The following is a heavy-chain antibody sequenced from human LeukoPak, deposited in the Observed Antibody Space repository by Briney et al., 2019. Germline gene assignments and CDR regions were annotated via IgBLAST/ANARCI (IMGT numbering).Heavy chain of an antibody. CDR2: ISSRSSTI. CDR3: ARVTGDWNIDY. V-gene: IGHV3-48*04. D-gene: IGHD1/OR15-1a*01. CDR1: GFTFSSYS. J-gene: IGHJ4*02. Sequence: PGGSLRLSCAASGFTFSSYSMNWVRQAPGKGLEWVSYISSRSSTIYYADSVKGRFTISRDNAKNSLYLQMNSLRAEDTAVYYCARVTGDWNIDYWGQGILVTVSS.